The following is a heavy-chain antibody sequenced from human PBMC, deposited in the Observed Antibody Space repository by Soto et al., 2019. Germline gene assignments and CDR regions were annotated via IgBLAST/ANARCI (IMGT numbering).Heavy chain of an antibody. Sequence: SETLSLTCTVSGGSISSYYWSWIRQPPGKGLEWIGYIYYSGSTNYNPSLKSRVTISVDTSKNQFFLKLSSVTAADTAVYYCGRVSPTVTHGYYYYYMDVWGKGTTVTVSS. CDR2: IYYSGST. D-gene: IGHD4-17*01. CDR1: GGSISSYY. CDR3: GRVSPTVTHGYYYYYMDV. V-gene: IGHV4-59*01. J-gene: IGHJ6*03.